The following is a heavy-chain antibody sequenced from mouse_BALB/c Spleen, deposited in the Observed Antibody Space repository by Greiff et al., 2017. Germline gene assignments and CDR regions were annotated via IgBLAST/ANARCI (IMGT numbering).Heavy chain of an antibody. V-gene: IGHV1S81*02. D-gene: IGHD1-1*01. CDR3: ASPGVNYYGSSPFAY. Sequence: QVQLQQPGAELVKPGASVKLSCKASGYTFTSYWMHWVKQRPGQGLEWIGEINPSNGRTNYNEKFKSKATLTVDKSSSTAYMQLSSLTSEDSAVYYFASPGVNYYGSSPFAYWGQGTLVTVSA. CDR1: GYTFTSYW. J-gene: IGHJ3*01. CDR2: INPSNGRT.